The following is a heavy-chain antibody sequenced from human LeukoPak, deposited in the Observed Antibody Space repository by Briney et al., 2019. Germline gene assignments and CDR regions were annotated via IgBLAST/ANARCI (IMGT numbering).Heavy chain of an antibody. D-gene: IGHD3-3*01. CDR2: IYYSGST. Sequence: KPSETLSLTCTVSGGSISSYYWSWIRQPPGKGLEWIGYIYYSGSTNYNPSLESRVTISVDTSKNQFSLKLSSVTAADTAVYYCARGYDFWSGYYGFDYWGQGTLVTVSS. J-gene: IGHJ4*02. CDR3: ARGYDFWSGYYGFDY. V-gene: IGHV4-59*01. CDR1: GGSISSYY.